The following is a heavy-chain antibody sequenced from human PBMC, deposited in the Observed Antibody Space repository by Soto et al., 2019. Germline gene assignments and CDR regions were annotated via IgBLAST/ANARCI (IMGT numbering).Heavy chain of an antibody. D-gene: IGHD2-15*01. V-gene: IGHV3-48*01. Sequence: PGGSLRLSCAASGFTFSSYSMNWVRQAPGKGLEWVSYISSSSTTKYYADSVKGRFTISRDNAKNSLYLQMNSLRAEDTAVYYCARDGCSGSNCLNWFDPWGQGTLDTVSS. CDR3: ARDGCSGSNCLNWFDP. J-gene: IGHJ5*02. CDR1: GFTFSSYS. CDR2: ISSSSTTK.